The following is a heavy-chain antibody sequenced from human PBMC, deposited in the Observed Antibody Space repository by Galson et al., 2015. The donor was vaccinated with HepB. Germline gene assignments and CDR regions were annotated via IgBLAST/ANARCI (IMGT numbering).Heavy chain of an antibody. CDR1: GFSLKTSGMR. Sequence: PALVKPTQTLTLTCTLSGFSLKTSGMRVSWIRQPPGKALEWPARIDWDDDKFYRTSLKTRLTISKDTSKNQVVFTMTKMDPVDTATYYCALSYGYPGNMDVWGKGTTVTVSS. J-gene: IGHJ6*03. D-gene: IGHD5-18*01. V-gene: IGHV2-70*04. CDR2: IDWDDDK. CDR3: ALSYGYPGNMDV.